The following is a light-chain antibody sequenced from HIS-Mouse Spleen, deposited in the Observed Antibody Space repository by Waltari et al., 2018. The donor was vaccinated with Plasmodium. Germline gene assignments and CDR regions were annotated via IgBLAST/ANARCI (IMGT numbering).Light chain of an antibody. V-gene: IGLV3-25*03. Sequence: SYELPQPPSVSVSPGQTARITCSGDALPQQNAYWYQQTPGQAPVLVIYKDSERPSGIPERFSGSSSGTTVTLTISGVQAEDEADYYCQSADSSGTYRVVFGGGTKLTVL. CDR1: ALPQQN. J-gene: IGLJ2*01. CDR3: QSADSSGTYRVV. CDR2: KDS.